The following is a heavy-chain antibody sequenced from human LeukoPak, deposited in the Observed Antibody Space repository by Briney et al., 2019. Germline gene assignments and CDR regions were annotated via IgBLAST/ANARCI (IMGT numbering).Heavy chain of an antibody. CDR1: GFTFSSYG. V-gene: IGHV3-23*01. CDR3: ARELGGSYSKAN. CDR2: ISGSGGST. J-gene: IGHJ4*02. D-gene: IGHD1-26*01. Sequence: GGSLRLSCAASGFTFSSYGMSWVRQAPGKGLEWVSAISGSGGSTYYADSVKGRFTISRDNSKNTLYLQMNSLRAEDTAVYYCARELGGSYSKANWGQGTLVTVSS.